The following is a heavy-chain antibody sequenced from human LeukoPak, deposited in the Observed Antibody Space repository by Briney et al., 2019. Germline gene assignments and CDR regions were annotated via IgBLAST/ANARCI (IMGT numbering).Heavy chain of an antibody. CDR1: GFSFSSYW. CDR3: ARDRTPMVVVD. V-gene: IGHV3-23*01. CDR2: ISGSGGST. D-gene: IGHD2-2*01. Sequence: PGGSLRLSCAASGFSFSSYWMSWVRQAPGKGLEWVSAISGSGGSTYYADSVKGRFTISRDNSKNTLYLQMNSLRAEDTAVYYCARDRTPMVVVDWGQGTLVTVSS. J-gene: IGHJ4*02.